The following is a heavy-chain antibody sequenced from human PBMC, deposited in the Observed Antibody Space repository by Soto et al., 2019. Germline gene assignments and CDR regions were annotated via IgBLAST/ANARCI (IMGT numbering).Heavy chain of an antibody. CDR3: ATEQWGVGGNDY. CDR1: GLSFSGYS. V-gene: IGHV3-21*01. D-gene: IGHD6-19*01. CDR2: ISSSSSHV. J-gene: IGHJ4*02. Sequence: EVQLVESGGGLVKPGGSLRLSCVTSGLSFSGYSMNWVRQAPGRGLEWVSAISSSSSHVFYADSVKGRFTISRDNGKNSLNLQMNSLRAEDTAVYYCATEQWGVGGNDYCGQGTLVTVSS.